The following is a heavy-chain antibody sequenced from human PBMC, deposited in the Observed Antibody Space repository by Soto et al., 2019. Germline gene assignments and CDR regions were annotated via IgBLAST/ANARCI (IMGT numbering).Heavy chain of an antibody. CDR2: IYYSGST. V-gene: IGHV4-39*01. J-gene: IGHJ4*02. CDR3: ATQFSVYGDYGRYFDF. Sequence: SATLSLTCTVSGGSISSSGYYWGWIRQPPGKGLEWIGTIYYSGSTYYNPSLKSRVTISVDTSKNQFSLKLSSVTAADTAVYYCATQFSVYGDYGRYFDFWGQGTLVTVSS. D-gene: IGHD4-17*01. CDR1: GGSISSSGYY.